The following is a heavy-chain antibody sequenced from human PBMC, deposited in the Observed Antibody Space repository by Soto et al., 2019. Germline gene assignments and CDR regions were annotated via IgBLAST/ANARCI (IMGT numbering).Heavy chain of an antibody. CDR1: GGSISSYDYY. V-gene: IGHV4-30-4*01. CDR2: IYYSGST. CDR3: ARVNGGTTDY. Sequence: SETLSLTCTVSGGSISSYDYYWSWIRQPPGKGLEWIGYIYYSGSTYYNPSLKSRVAISVDTSKNQFSLNLSSVTAADTAVYYCARVNGGTTDYWGQGTLVTVSS. D-gene: IGHD1-26*01. J-gene: IGHJ4*02.